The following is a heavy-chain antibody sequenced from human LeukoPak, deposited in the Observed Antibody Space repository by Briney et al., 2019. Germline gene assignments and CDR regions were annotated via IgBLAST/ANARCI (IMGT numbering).Heavy chain of an antibody. CDR3: ARDSDIANNFFDSSGQPPGDH. CDR2: ISVFTGNT. Sequence: ASVKVSCKASGYTFTNYGISWVRQAPGQGLEWMGWISVFTGNTKCAQKLQDRVTMTTDTSTTTAYMELSSLRSDDTAVYYCARDSDIANNFFDSSGQPPGDHWGQGTLVTVST. CDR1: GYTFTNYG. J-gene: IGHJ4*02. V-gene: IGHV1-18*01. D-gene: IGHD3-22*01.